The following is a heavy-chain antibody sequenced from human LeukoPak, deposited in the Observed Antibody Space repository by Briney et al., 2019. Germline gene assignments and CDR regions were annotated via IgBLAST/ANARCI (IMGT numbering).Heavy chain of an antibody. J-gene: IGHJ4*02. Sequence: PSETLSLTCTVSGGSISGGSHHWGWFRQSPGKGLEWLGSLYLSRTTYYNPSLNSRVTISVDTSKNQFSLQLNSVTAADTAVYYCVRHDGRGGATMGSLDSWGQGSLVTVSS. CDR3: VRHDGRGGATMGSLDS. V-gene: IGHV4-39*01. CDR1: GGSISGGSHH. CDR2: LYLSRTT. D-gene: IGHD5-12*01.